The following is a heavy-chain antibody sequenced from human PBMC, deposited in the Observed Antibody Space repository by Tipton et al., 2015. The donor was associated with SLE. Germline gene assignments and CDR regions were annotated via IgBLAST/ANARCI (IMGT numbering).Heavy chain of an antibody. Sequence: SLRLSCAASGFTFSYFAMSWVRQAPGKGLEWVSGISVSGDSAYYADSVKGRLTISRDNSKNTLYLQMNSLRVEDTAVYYCAKEGAGNWGQGTLVTVSS. D-gene: IGHD3-10*01. CDR3: AKEGAGN. CDR1: GFTFSYFA. J-gene: IGHJ4*02. CDR2: ISVSGDSA. V-gene: IGHV3-23*01.